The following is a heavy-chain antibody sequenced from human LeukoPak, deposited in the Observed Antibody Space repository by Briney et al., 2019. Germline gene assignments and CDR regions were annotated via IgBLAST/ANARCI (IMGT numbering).Heavy chain of an antibody. D-gene: IGHD3-22*01. CDR1: GYSISSGGYS. J-gene: IGHJ4*02. CDR2: IYHSGST. V-gene: IGHV4-30-2*01. CDR3: AGSGNYYDSSGYYLAPFDY. Sequence: SETLSLTCTVSGYSISSGGYSWRWIRQPPGKGLERIGYIYHSGSTYYNPSLKSRVTISVDRSKNQFSLKLSSVTAADTAVYYCAGSGNYYDSSGYYLAPFDYWGQGTLVTVSS.